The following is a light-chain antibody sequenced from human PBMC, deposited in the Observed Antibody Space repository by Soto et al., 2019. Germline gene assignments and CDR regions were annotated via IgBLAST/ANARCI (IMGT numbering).Light chain of an antibody. CDR1: QSILSSSNNKNY. V-gene: IGKV4-1*01. Sequence: DIVMTQSPDSLTVSLGERATINCKSSQSILSSSNNKNYLVWYQQKPGQPPKVLINWASTRESGVPDRFSGSGSGADFTLTISSLQPEDVATYYCQKYNSATHTFGQGTKLEIK. CDR2: WAS. J-gene: IGKJ2*01. CDR3: QKYNSATHT.